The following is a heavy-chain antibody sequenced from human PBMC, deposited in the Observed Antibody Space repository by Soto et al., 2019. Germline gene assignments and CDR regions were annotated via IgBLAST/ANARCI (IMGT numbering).Heavy chain of an antibody. D-gene: IGHD5-18*01. CDR1: GFNFSSFA. Sequence: EVQLLESGGGLVQPGGSLRLSCAGSGFNFSSFAMTWGRQAPGKGLEWVSTISGSGGSRFYADSVKGRFTLTRDNSKDTVYLQMNSLRVEDTAFYYCAKEGTADWIHYYYPTDVWGRGTPVTVSS. V-gene: IGHV3-23*01. CDR3: AKEGTADWIHYYYPTDV. J-gene: IGHJ6*02. CDR2: ISGSGGSR.